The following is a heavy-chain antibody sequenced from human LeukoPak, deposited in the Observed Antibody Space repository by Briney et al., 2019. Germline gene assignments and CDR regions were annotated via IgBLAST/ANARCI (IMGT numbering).Heavy chain of an antibody. D-gene: IGHD1-1*01. Sequence: SETLSLTCTVSGGSISSSSYYWGWIRQPPGKGVEWIGSIYYSGSTFYTPSLKSRVTISVDTSKNQFSLKLSSVTAADTAVYYCARFREHLRRMRGHVEYYFDYWGQGTLVTVSS. CDR3: ARFREHLRRMRGHVEYYFDY. CDR1: GGSISSSSYY. J-gene: IGHJ4*02. V-gene: IGHV4-39*01. CDR2: IYYSGST.